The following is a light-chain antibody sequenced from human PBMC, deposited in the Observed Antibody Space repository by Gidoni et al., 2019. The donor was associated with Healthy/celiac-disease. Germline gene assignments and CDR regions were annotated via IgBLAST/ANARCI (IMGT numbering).Light chain of an antibody. CDR2: DDC. Sequence: SYVLTQQPSVSVAPGKTARITCGGNNIGSKSVHWYQQKPGQSPVLVVYDDCDRPSGIPERFSGSNSGNTATLTISRVEAGDEADYYCQVWDSISDHYVFGTGTKFTVL. CDR3: QVWDSISDHYV. J-gene: IGLJ1*01. V-gene: IGLV3-21*03. CDR1: NIGSKS.